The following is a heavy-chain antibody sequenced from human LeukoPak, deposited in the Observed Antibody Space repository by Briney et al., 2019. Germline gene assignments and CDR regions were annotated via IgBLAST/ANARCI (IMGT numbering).Heavy chain of an antibody. V-gene: IGHV1-46*01. CDR2: INPRGGST. CDR3: ARVGTPAATADY. CDR1: GYTFTSYY. J-gene: IGHJ4*02. Sequence: ASVKVSCKASGYTFTSYYMHWVRQVPGQRPEWTGIINPRGGSTDYAQKFEGRVTMTSDTSTSTVYMELCSLKSEDTAVYFCARVGTPAATADYWGQGTLVTVSS. D-gene: IGHD6-25*01.